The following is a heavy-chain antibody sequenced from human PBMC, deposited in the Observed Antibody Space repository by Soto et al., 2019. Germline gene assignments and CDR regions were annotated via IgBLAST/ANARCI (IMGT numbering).Heavy chain of an antibody. D-gene: IGHD2-21*02. V-gene: IGHV1-18*01. CDR2: INAYNGNT. CDR1: GYTFTSYG. CDR3: ARSIVVVTALDY. J-gene: IGHJ4*02. Sequence: ASVKVSCKASGYTFTSYGISWVRQAPGQRLEWMGWINAYNGNTKYSQKFQGRVTITRDTSASTAYMELSSLRSEDTAVYYCARSIVVVTALDYWGQGTLVTVSS.